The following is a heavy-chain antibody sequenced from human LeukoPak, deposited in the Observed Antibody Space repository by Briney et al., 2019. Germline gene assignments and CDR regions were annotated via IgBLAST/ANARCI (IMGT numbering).Heavy chain of an antibody. CDR1: GFIVSSNY. CDR2: IYSGGST. J-gene: IGHJ4*02. D-gene: IGHD2-15*01. CDR3: ARESSSGGHFDY. V-gene: IGHV3-53*01. Sequence: PGGSLRLSCAASGFIVSSNYMSWVRQAPGKGLEWVSVIYSGGSTYYADSVKGRFTISRDNSKNTLYLQMNSLRAEDTAVYYCARESSSGGHFDYWGQGTLVTVSS.